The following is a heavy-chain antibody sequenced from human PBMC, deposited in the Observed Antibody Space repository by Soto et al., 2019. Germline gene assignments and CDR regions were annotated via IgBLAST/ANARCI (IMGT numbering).Heavy chain of an antibody. CDR2: ISYDGSNK. D-gene: IGHD6-13*01. Sequence: GSLRLSCAASGFTFSSYAMHWIRQAPGKGLEWVAVISYDGSNKYYADSVKGRFTISRDNSKNTLYLQMNSPRAEDTAVYYCARGGSSSWYLLDFYYGMDVWGQGTTVTVSS. CDR1: GFTFSSYA. CDR3: ARGGSSSWYLLDFYYGMDV. J-gene: IGHJ6*02. V-gene: IGHV3-30-3*01.